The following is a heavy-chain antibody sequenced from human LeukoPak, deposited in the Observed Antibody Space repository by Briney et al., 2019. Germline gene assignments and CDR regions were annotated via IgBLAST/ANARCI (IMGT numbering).Heavy chain of an antibody. J-gene: IGHJ4*02. CDR1: GFIFSRHW. D-gene: IGHD2/OR15-2a*01. Sequence: GGSLRLSCEASGFIFSRHWMSWVRQAPGKGPEWVANTKQDGSERYYVGSVKGRFTISRDNAKNLLYLQMNSLRAEDTALYYCARDGGHSTDFDYWGQGTLVTASS. CDR2: TKQDGSER. CDR3: ARDGGHSTDFDY. V-gene: IGHV3-7*01.